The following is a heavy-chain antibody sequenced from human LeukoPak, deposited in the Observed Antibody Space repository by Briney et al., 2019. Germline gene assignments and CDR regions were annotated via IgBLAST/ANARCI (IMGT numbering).Heavy chain of an antibody. Sequence: SETLSLTCSVSGGSINSSPYYWAWIRQPPGKGLEWIGSISHSGTTYYSPSLESRVTVSQDASENRFSLILTSLTVADTAVYYCARVDFPDAFDIWGQGTRVTVFS. CDR3: ARVDFPDAFDI. CDR2: ISHSGTT. J-gene: IGHJ3*02. CDR1: GGSINSSPYY. V-gene: IGHV4-39*07.